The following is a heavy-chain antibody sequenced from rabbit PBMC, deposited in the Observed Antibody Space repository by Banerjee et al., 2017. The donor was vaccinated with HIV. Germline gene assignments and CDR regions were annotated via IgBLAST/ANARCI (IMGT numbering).Heavy chain of an antibody. J-gene: IGHJ6*01. CDR3: ARDPAGGGNYYTL. Sequence: QEQLEESGGDLVKPGGTLTLTCTASGFSFSNKYVMCWVRQAPGKGLEWIACIAAGSSGSTYYASWTKGRFTISRTSSTTVDLKMTSLTAADTATYFCARDPAGGGNYYTLWGPGTLHRL. V-gene: IGHV1S45*01. CDR2: IAAGSSGST. CDR1: GFSFSNKYV. D-gene: IGHD8-1*01.